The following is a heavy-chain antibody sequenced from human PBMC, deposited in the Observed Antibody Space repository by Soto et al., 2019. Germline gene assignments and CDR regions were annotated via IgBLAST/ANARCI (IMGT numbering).Heavy chain of an antibody. CDR1: GYTFTDYY. V-gene: IGHV1-2*04. J-gene: IGHJ5*02. CDR2: VNIDCGGT. D-gene: IGHD2-21*02. Sequence: QVHLVQSGAEVKMPGASVKVSCTASGYTFTDYYMHWLRQAPGQGLEWMGWVNIDCGGTNYAQKFQGWVTLSRDTSINTAYMELRRLTSDDTAVYFCARGAMTDLPQNRFDPWGQGTLVTFSS. CDR3: ARGAMTDLPQNRFDP.